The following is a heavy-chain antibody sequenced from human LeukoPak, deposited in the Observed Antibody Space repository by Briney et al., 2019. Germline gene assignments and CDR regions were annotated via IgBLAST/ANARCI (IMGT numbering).Heavy chain of an antibody. CDR3: AKEGYYGSGSYYIELDY. V-gene: IGHV3-23*01. J-gene: IGHJ4*02. CDR2: ISGSGGST. Sequence: GGSLRLSCAASGFTFSSYAMSWVRQAPGKGLEWVSAISGSGGSTYYADSVKGRFTISRGNSKNTLYLQMNSLRAEDTAVYYCAKEGYYGSGSYYIELDYWGQGTLVTVPS. CDR1: GFTFSSYA. D-gene: IGHD3-10*01.